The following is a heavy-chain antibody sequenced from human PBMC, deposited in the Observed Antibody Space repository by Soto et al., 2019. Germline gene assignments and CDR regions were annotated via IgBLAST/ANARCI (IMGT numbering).Heavy chain of an antibody. J-gene: IGHJ5*01. CDR1: GGSFSGHS. Sequence: SETLSLTCAVYGGSFSGHSWTWIRQSPGKGLEWIGDINHSGRVNYSPSLKSRVTISLDTSKNQFSLTLSAVTAADTAMYYCSTRAYDTNGYYRFDPWGQGSLVTVSS. V-gene: IGHV4-34*01. CDR2: INHSGRV. CDR3: STRAYDTNGYYRFDP. D-gene: IGHD3-22*01.